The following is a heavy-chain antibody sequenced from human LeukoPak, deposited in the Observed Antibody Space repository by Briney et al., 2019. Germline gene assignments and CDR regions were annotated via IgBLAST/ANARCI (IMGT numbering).Heavy chain of an antibody. J-gene: IGHJ4*02. CDR3: AGGRGFLCDL. CDR1: GFTFSNYW. Sequence: GGSLRLSCAASGFTFSNYWMNWVRQSPGKGLEWVANIKQDGSEKYYVDSVKGRFTISRDNARNSLYLQMSSLRAEDTAVYYCAGGRGFLCDLWGQGTLVTVSS. V-gene: IGHV3-7*01. CDR2: IKQDGSEK.